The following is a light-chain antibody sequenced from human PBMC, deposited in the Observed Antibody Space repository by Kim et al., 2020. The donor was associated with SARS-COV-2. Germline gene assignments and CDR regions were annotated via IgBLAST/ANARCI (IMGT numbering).Light chain of an antibody. CDR1: QRISSW. J-gene: IGKJ1*01. CDR3: QQANSFLPT. V-gene: IGKV1-12*01. Sequence: DIQMTQSPSSVSASVGDRVTITCRASQRISSWLAWYQQKPGKAPNLLIYGASSLQSGVPSRFSVSGSGTDFTLTISSLQPEDFATYYCQQANSFLPTFGQGTKVDIK. CDR2: GAS.